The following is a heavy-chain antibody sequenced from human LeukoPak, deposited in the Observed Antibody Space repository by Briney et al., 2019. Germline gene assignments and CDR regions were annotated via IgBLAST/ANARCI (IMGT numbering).Heavy chain of an antibody. CDR1: GFTVNNNY. CDR3: ARGSLRFDP. CDR2: INSDGSST. J-gene: IGHJ5*02. V-gene: IGHV3-74*01. Sequence: GGSLRLSCAASGFTVNNNYMSWVRQAPGKGLVWVSRINSDGSSTSYADSVKGRFTISRDNAKNTLYLQMNSLRAEDTAVYYCARGSLRFDPWGQGTLVTVSS.